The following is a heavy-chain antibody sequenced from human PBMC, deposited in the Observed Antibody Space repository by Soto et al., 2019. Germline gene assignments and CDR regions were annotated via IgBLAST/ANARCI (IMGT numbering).Heavy chain of an antibody. CDR2: IHSDGTST. Sequence: PGGSLRLSCAASGFTFRSYWMQWVRQAPGKGLVWVSWIHSDGTSTTYADSVKGRFTISRDNAKNTLSLQMNSLRAEDTAVYYCARGDRGAFDLWGQGTVVTVSS. CDR3: ARGDRGAFDL. J-gene: IGHJ3*01. CDR1: GFTFRSYW. D-gene: IGHD1-26*01. V-gene: IGHV3-74*01.